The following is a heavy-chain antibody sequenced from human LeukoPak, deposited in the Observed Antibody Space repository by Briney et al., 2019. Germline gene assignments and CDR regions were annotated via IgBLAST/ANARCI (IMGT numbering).Heavy chain of an antibody. Sequence: SETLSLTCTASGGSISNYNYFWSWIRQLPGKGLEWIGYISYRGATYYNPSLKSRLSISVDTSINQSSLNLNSVTAADTAVYYCARAGARDIAAAPFNGMDVWGQGITVTVSS. J-gene: IGHJ6*02. CDR1: GGSISNYNYF. D-gene: IGHD2-2*01. CDR2: ISYRGAT. V-gene: IGHV4-30-4*01. CDR3: ARAGARDIAAAPFNGMDV.